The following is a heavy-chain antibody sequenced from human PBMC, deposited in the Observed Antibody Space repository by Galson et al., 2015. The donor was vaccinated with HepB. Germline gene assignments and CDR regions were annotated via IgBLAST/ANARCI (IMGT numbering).Heavy chain of an antibody. CDR3: ASSKPSPDDGWTLDY. J-gene: IGHJ4*02. V-gene: IGHV1-69*13. Sequence: SVKVSCKASGGTFSSYAISWVRQAPGQGLEWMGGIIPIFGTANYAQRFQGRVTITADESTSTAYMELSSLRSADTAVYYCASSKPSPDDGWTLDYWGQGTLVTVSS. CDR1: GGTFSSYA. CDR2: IIPIFGTA. D-gene: IGHD1-14*01.